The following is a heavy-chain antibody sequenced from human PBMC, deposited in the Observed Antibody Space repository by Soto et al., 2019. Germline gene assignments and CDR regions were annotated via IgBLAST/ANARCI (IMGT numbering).Heavy chain of an antibody. J-gene: IGHJ6*02. CDR2: IDPSDSYT. V-gene: IGHV5-10-1*01. D-gene: IGHD3-22*01. CDR3: ARSSYYYDSSGYYSQGVFYYYYYGMDV. CDR1: GYSFTSYW. Sequence: LGESLKISCKGSGYSFTSYWISWVRQMPGKGLEWMGRIDPSDSYTNYSPSFQGHVTISADKSISTAYLQWSSLKASDTAMYYCARSSYYYDSSGYYSQGVFYYYYYGMDVWGQGTTVTVSS.